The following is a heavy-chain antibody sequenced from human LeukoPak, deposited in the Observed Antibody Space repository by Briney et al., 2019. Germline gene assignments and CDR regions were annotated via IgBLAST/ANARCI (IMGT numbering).Heavy chain of an antibody. CDR2: TNPSGGST. D-gene: IGHD1-7*01. CDR1: GYTFTSYY. J-gene: IGHJ6*03. Sequence: ASVKVSCKASGYTFTSYYMHWVRQAPGQGLEWMGITNPSGGSTSYAQKFQGRVTMTRDTSTSTVYMELSSLRSEDTAVYYCARDRLETTPYYYYYYMDVWGKGTTVTVSS. CDR3: ARDRLETTPYYYYYYMDV. V-gene: IGHV1-46*01.